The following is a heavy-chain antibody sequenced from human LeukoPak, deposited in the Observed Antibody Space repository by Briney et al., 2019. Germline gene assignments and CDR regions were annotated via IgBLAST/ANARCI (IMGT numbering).Heavy chain of an antibody. V-gene: IGHV4-30-4*01. Sequence: PSQTLSLTCTVSGGSISSGGYYWSWIRQPPGEGLEWIGYIYYSGSTYYHPSLKSRVTISLDTSKNQFSLKLSSVTAADTAVYYCARQMDRVSSFNYWGQGTLVTVSS. D-gene: IGHD6-13*01. CDR3: ARQMDRVSSFNY. CDR1: GGSISSGGYY. J-gene: IGHJ4*02. CDR2: IYYSGST.